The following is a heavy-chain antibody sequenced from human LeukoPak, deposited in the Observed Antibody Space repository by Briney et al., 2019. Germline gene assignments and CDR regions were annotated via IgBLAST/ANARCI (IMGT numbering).Heavy chain of an antibody. CDR3: ARGTAYYVNDY. J-gene: IGHJ4*02. CDR1: GFTFSSYS. Sequence: GRSLRLSCAASGFTFSSYSMNWVRQAPGKGLEWVSYITSSSSTIQYADSAKGRFTVSRDNAKNSLYLQMNSLRAEDTAVYYCARGTAYYVNDYWGQGALVTVSS. D-gene: IGHD1-26*01. V-gene: IGHV3-48*01. CDR2: ITSSSSTI.